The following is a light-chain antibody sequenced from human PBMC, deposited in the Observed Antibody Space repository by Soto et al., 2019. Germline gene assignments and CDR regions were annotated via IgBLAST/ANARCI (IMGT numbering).Light chain of an antibody. J-gene: IGKJ4*01. V-gene: IGKV3-11*01. Sequence: EMVLTQSPATLSLSPGESATLSCRPIQTCNRYLGCYQQKPARAPRRLSKEASDRATGMPGRFSGSESGTDFTLTISSLEPEDIAVYYWQQRSNWRVTFGGGTKVDIK. CDR1: QTCNRY. CDR2: EAS. CDR3: QQRSNWRVT.